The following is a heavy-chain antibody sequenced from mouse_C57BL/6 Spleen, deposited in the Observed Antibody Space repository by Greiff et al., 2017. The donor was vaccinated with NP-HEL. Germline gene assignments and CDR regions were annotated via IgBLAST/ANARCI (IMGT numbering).Heavy chain of an antibody. D-gene: IGHD4-1*01. CDR2: INPGSGGT. V-gene: IGHV1-54*01. Sequence: QVQLQQSGAELVRPGTSVKVSCKASGYAFTNYLIEWVKQRPGQGLEWIGVINPGSGGTNYNEKFKGKATLTADKSSSTAYMQLSSLTSEDSAVYFCARGTGTVAYWGQGTLVTVSA. CDR3: ARGTGTVAY. CDR1: GYAFTNYL. J-gene: IGHJ3*01.